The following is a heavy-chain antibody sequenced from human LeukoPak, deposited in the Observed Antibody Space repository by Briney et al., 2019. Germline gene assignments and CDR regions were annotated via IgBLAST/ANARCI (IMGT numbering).Heavy chain of an antibody. J-gene: IGHJ6*03. CDR2: MNPNSGNT. CDR3: ARADPLRYFDWLLSSRDYYYMDV. Sequence: ASVKVSCKASGYTFTSYDINWVRQATGQGLEWMGWMNPNSGNTGYAQKFQGRVTMTRNTSISTAYMELSSLRSEDTAVYYCARADPLRYFDWLLSSRDYYYMDVWGKGTTVTISS. CDR1: GYTFTSYD. D-gene: IGHD3-9*01. V-gene: IGHV1-8*01.